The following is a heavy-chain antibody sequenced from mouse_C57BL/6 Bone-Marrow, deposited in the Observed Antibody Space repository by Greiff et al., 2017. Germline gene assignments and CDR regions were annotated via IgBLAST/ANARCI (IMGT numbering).Heavy chain of an antibody. CDR3: ARRSYGYGSWYFDV. CDR2: FHPYNDDT. J-gene: IGHJ1*03. CDR1: GYTFTTYP. D-gene: IGHD2-2*01. Sequence: QVHVKQSGAELVKPGASVKMSCKASGYTFTTYPIEWMKQNHGKSLEWIGNFHPYNDDTKYNEKFKGKATLTVEKSSSTVYLELSRLTSDDSAVYYCARRSYGYGSWYFDVWGTGTTVTVSS. V-gene: IGHV1-47*01.